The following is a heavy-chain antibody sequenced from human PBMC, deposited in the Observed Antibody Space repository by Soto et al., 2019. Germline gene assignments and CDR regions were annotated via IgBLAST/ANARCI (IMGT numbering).Heavy chain of an antibody. CDR2: ISRSSSNI. Sequence: EVQLVESGGGLVQPGMSLRLSCAACGFAFSGYEMSWVRQAPGKGLEWVSYISRSSSNIYYADSVRGRFTISRDNAKNSLYLQMNSLRAGDTAVYHCGRVGPDYYYGMDVWGQGTTVTVSS. CDR1: GFAFSGYE. CDR3: GRVGPDYYYGMDV. J-gene: IGHJ6*02. V-gene: IGHV3-48*03.